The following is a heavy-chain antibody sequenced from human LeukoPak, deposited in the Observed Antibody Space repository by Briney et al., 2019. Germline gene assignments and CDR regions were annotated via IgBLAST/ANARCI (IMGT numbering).Heavy chain of an antibody. V-gene: IGHV1-69*06. CDR2: IIPIFGTA. CDR3: ARDLYSSSSFDY. Sequence: SVKVSCKASGGTFSSYAISWVRQAPGQGLEWMGGIIPIFGTANYAQKFQGRVTITADKSTSTAYMELSSLRSEDTAVYYCARDLYSSSSFDYWGQGILVTVSS. CDR1: GGTFSSYA. J-gene: IGHJ4*02. D-gene: IGHD6-6*01.